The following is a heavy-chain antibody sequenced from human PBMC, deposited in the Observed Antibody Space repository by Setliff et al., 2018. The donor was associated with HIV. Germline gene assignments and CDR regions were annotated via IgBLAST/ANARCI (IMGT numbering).Heavy chain of an antibody. J-gene: IGHJ4*02. CDR2: IYPNTGGT. Sequence: ASVKVSCKASGYTFTDYYIHWVRQAPGQGLEWMGWIYPNTGGTNYAQKFQGRVTMTRDTSISTAYMELNRLRSDDTAVYYCARSGYGDYDVEAPWDYWGQGTLVTVSS. CDR1: GYTFTDYY. CDR3: ARSGYGDYDVEAPWDY. V-gene: IGHV1-2*02. D-gene: IGHD4-17*01.